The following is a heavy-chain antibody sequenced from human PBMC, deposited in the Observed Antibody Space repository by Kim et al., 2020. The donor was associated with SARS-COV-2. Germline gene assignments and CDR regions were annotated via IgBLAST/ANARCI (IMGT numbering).Heavy chain of an antibody. Sequence: YGGSVKGRFTISRDNSNIFVYLQMNSLRVEDTALYYCARGHYGEKLFEYWGLGTLVTVSS. CDR3: ARGHYGEKLFEY. J-gene: IGHJ4*02. V-gene: IGHV3-20*03. D-gene: IGHD4-17*01.